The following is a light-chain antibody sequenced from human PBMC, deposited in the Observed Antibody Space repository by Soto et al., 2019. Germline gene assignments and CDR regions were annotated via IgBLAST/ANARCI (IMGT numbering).Light chain of an antibody. Sequence: QSALTQPASVSGSPGQSITISCTGTSTDVGGSNYVSWYQQHPGKAPKLMIYDVSNRPSGVSNRFSGSKSGNTASLTSSGLQAEDEADYYCGSYTSPRTRYVFGTGTKVTVL. CDR1: STDVGGSNY. CDR3: GSYTSPRTRYV. CDR2: DVS. J-gene: IGLJ1*01. V-gene: IGLV2-14*03.